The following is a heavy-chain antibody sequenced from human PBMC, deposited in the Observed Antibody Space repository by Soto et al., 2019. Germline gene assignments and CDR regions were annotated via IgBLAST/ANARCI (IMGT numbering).Heavy chain of an antibody. CDR2: IYYSGST. Sequence: QVQLQESGPGLVKPSQTLSLTCTVSGGSISSGGYYWSWIRQHPGKGLEWIGYIYYSGSTYYNPSLNNRVTISVDTSKNQFSLQLSSVTAADTAVYYCASEGRDCSGGSCYQNDAFDIWGQGTLVTVSS. D-gene: IGHD2-15*01. CDR1: GGSISSGGYY. CDR3: ASEGRDCSGGSCYQNDAFDI. J-gene: IGHJ3*02. V-gene: IGHV4-31*03.